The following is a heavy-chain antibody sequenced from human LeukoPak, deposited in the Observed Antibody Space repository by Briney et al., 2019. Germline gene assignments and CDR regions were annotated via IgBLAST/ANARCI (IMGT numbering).Heavy chain of an antibody. D-gene: IGHD2-15*01. V-gene: IGHV1-69*06. CDR1: GDTFSNYA. CDR2: IIPIFGTA. J-gene: IGHJ4*02. Sequence: ASVKVSCKASGDTFSNYAINWVRQAPGQGLEWMGGIIPIFGTADYAQKFQGRVTIPADKSTSTAYMELSSLRSEDTAVYYCATTSNGGYCSGGSCYVFDYWGQGTLVTVSS. CDR3: ATTSNGGYCSGGSCYVFDY.